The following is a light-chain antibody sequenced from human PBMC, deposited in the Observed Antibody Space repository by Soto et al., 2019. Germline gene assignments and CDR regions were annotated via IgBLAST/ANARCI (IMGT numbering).Light chain of an antibody. CDR2: GVS. J-gene: IGKJ2*01. Sequence: EIVWTQSPGTLSLSPGERATLSCRASQSVNSSLAWYQQKPGQAPRLLMYGVSTRGAGIPDRFSGSGSGTDFTLTISRLEPEDFAVYYCQPYGTSPMHTFGQGTKLEIK. V-gene: IGKV3-20*01. CDR3: QPYGTSPMHT. CDR1: QSVNSS.